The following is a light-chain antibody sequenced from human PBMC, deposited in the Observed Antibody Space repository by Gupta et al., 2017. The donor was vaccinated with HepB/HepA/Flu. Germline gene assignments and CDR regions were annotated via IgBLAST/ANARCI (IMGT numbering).Light chain of an antibody. J-gene: IGLJ2*01. Sequence: QSALTQPASVSGSPGQSITISCTATSNDFGDFNYVSWYQQHPGKAPKLFISDVSNRPSGVANRFSGSKSGNTAALTTTGLQAEEEADYYCSSYTDTTNLVVFGGGTRLTVL. CDR1: SNDFGDFNY. V-gene: IGLV2-14*03. CDR2: DVS. CDR3: SSYTDTTNLVV.